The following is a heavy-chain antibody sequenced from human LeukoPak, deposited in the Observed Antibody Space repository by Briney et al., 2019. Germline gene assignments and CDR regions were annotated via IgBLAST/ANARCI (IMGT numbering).Heavy chain of an antibody. V-gene: IGHV4-4*07. CDR3: ARRIAVAGKAGFDY. CDR1: GGSISSYY. Sequence: SEPLSLTCTVSGGSISSYYWTWIRQPAGKGLEWIGRIYTTGSTNYNPSLNSRVTMSVDTSKNQFSLKLSSVTAADTAVYYCARRIAVAGKAGFDYWGQGTLVTVSS. D-gene: IGHD6-19*01. CDR2: IYTTGST. J-gene: IGHJ4*02.